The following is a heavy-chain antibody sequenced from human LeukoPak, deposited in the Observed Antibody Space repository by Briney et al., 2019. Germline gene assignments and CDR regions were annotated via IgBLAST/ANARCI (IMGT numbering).Heavy chain of an antibody. CDR2: ISGSGGST. V-gene: IGHV3-23*01. D-gene: IGHD6-13*01. Sequence: PGGSLRLSCAASGFTFSSYAMSWVRQAPGKGLEWVSAISGSGGSTYYADSVKGRFTISRDNSKNTLYLQMNSLRAEDTAVYYCAKDLSLSSSWYIEGIDYWGQGTLVTVSS. J-gene: IGHJ4*02. CDR1: GFTFSSYA. CDR3: AKDLSLSSSWYIEGIDY.